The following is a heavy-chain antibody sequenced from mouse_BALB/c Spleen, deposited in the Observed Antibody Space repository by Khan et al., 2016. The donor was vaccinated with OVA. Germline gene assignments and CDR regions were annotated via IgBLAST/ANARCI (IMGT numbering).Heavy chain of an antibody. J-gene: IGHJ4*01. CDR3: ARGNYYGYAMDY. Sequence: EVQLQESGPGLVKPSQSLSLTCTVTGYSITSNYAWNWIRQFPGNKLEWMGYISSSDSTSYNPSLKSRISITRDTSKNQFFLQLNSVTTEDTATYYCARGNYYGYAMDYWGQGTSVTVSS. D-gene: IGHD1-1*01. CDR1: GYSITSNYA. CDR2: ISSSDST. V-gene: IGHV3-2*02.